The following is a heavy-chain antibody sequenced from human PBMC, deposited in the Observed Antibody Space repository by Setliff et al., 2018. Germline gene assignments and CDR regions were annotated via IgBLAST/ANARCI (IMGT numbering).Heavy chain of an antibody. D-gene: IGHD7-27*01. CDR2: ISSSGSTI. J-gene: IGHJ3*02. CDR3: ARDRRPFNWGGNDAFDI. V-gene: IGHV3-48*03. Sequence: GGSLRLSCAASGFTFSSYEMNWVRQAPGKGLEWVSYISSSGSTIYYADSVKGRFTISRDNAKKSLYLQMNSLRAEDTAVYYCARDRRPFNWGGNDAFDIWGRGTMVTVSS. CDR1: GFTFSSYE.